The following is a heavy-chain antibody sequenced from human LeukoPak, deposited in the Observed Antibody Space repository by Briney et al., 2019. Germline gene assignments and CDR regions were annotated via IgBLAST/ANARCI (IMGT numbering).Heavy chain of an antibody. CDR1: GFIFSTYA. CDR2: IRGDGYT. CDR3: ARDTAKNYYDSSGYYRPSGY. V-gene: IGHV3-23*01. J-gene: IGHJ4*02. D-gene: IGHD3-22*01. Sequence: GGSLRLSCAASGFIFSTYAMSWVRQAPGKELEWISTIRGDGYTYYADSVKGRFTVSRDNAKNSLYLQMNSLRAEDTAVYYCARDTAKNYYDSSGYYRPSGYWGQGTLVTVSS.